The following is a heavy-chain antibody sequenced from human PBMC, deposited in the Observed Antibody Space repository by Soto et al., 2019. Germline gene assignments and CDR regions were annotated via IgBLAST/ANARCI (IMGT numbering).Heavy chain of an antibody. CDR3: GTGTRVATTVDYYLAS. D-gene: IGHD5-12*01. CDR2: SNAGNGKT. CDR1: GYTFTNYA. Sequence: ASVKVSCKASGYTFTNYAIHGVRQAPGQRVEWVGWSNAGNGKTEYSQNCQGRGTITRDTSASIGDMEGKSLGSEDTALYYCGTGTRVATTVDYYLASWGQATLATPSS. V-gene: IGHV1-3*01. J-gene: IGHJ4*02.